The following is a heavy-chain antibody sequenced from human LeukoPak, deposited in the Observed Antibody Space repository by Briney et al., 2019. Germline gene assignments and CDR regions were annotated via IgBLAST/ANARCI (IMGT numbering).Heavy chain of an antibody. Sequence: PGGSLRLSCAASGFTFSDYYMCWIRQAPGKGLEWVSYISSSGSTIYYADSVKGRFTISRDNAKNSLYLQMNSLRAEDTAVYYCATWGSIAVAGHHYWGQGTLVTVSS. D-gene: IGHD6-19*01. CDR2: ISSSGSTI. CDR1: GFTFSDYY. CDR3: ATWGSIAVAGHHY. V-gene: IGHV3-11*04. J-gene: IGHJ4*02.